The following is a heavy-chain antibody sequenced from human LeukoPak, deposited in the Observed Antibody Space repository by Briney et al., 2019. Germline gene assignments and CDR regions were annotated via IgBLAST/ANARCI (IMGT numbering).Heavy chain of an antibody. Sequence: SEGLSLTRAVHAGSFSGSYLCWICQPLGKGLEWSGEINHSGSTNYNPSLTSRVALSVDTSKQQFSLKLSSATAAVRARFYLPTGRNVVVPAAILGVGPWYYYYYMDVWGKGTTVTVSS. D-gene: IGHD2-2*02. V-gene: IGHV4-34*01. CDR3: PTGRNVVVPAAILGVGPWYYYYYMDV. CDR1: AGSFSGSY. J-gene: IGHJ6*03. CDR2: INHSGST.